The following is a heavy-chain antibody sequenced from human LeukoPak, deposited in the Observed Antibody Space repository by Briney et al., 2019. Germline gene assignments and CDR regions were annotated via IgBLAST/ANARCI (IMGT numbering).Heavy chain of an antibody. Sequence: GRSLRLSCAASGFTFSSYGMHWVRQAPGKGLEWVAVIWYDGSNKYYADSVKGRFTISRDNSKNTLYLQMNRLRAEDTAVYYCAILSGYSLDYWGQGTLVTVSS. D-gene: IGHD5-18*01. V-gene: IGHV3-33*01. CDR2: IWYDGSNK. J-gene: IGHJ4*02. CDR1: GFTFSSYG. CDR3: AILSGYSLDY.